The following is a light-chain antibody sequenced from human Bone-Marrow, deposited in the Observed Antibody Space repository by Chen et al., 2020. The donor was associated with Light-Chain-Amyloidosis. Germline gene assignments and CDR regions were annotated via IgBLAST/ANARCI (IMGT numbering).Light chain of an antibody. Sequence: SYVLTQPSSVSVAPGQTATIACGGNNIGPTSVHWYQQTPGQAPLLVVYDDSDRPSGIPERLSGANSGNTAALTISRVEAGDEADYCCQVWDRGSDRPVFGGGTKLTVL. V-gene: IGLV3-21*02. CDR3: QVWDRGSDRPV. CDR2: DDS. J-gene: IGLJ3*02. CDR1: NIGPTS.